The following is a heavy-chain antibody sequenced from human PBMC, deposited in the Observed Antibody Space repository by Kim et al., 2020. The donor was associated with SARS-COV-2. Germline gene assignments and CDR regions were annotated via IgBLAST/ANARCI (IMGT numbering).Heavy chain of an antibody. V-gene: IGHV1-69*13. CDR1: GGTFSSYA. D-gene: IGHD6-13*01. CDR3: ASGLSVPGNHIWHLSSSRNYYYYGMDV. CDR2: IIPIFGTA. Sequence: SVKVSCKASGGTFSSYAISWVRQAPGQGLEWMGGIIPIFGTANYAQKFQGRVTITADESTSTAYMELSSLRSEDTAVYYCASGLSVPGNHIWHLSSSRNYYYYGMDVWGQGTTVTVSS. J-gene: IGHJ6*02.